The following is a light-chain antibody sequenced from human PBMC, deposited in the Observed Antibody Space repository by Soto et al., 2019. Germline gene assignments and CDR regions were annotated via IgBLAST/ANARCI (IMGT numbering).Light chain of an antibody. Sequence: QSVLTQPASVSGSPGQSITVSCTGTNSDLGGYNYVSCYQHHPGKAPKLMIYEVSNRPSGVSNRFSGSKSGNTASLAISGLQAEDEADYYCSSYTSSGTLVFGTGTKVTVL. CDR1: NSDLGGYNY. V-gene: IGLV2-14*01. CDR3: SSYTSSGTLV. J-gene: IGLJ1*01. CDR2: EVS.